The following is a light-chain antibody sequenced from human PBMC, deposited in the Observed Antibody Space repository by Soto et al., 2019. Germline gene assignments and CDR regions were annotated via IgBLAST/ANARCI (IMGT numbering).Light chain of an antibody. V-gene: IGLV2-11*01. CDR3: CSYAGTYSPV. CDR1: SSDVGAYNF. CDR2: DVS. J-gene: IGLJ2*01. Sequence: QSALTQPPSVSGSPGQSVTISCTGTSSDVGAYNFVSWYHQYPGKAPKLMIFDVSARPSGVPDRFSGSKSGNTASLTISGRQADDEADYYFCSYAGTYSPVLGGGTKVTVL.